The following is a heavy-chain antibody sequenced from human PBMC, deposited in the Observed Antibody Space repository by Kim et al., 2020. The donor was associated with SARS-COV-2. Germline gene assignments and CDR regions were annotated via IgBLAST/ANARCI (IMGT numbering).Heavy chain of an antibody. CDR3: AKDQQQLGTYYYGMDV. V-gene: IGHV3-9*01. J-gene: IGHJ6*01. CDR1: GFTFDDYA. Sequence: GGSLRLSCAASGFTFDDYAMHWVRQAPGKGLEWVSGISWNSGSIGYADSVKGRFTISRDNAKNSLYLQMNSLRAEDTALYYCAKDQQQLGTYYYGMDVWG. CDR2: ISWNSGSI. D-gene: IGHD6-13*01.